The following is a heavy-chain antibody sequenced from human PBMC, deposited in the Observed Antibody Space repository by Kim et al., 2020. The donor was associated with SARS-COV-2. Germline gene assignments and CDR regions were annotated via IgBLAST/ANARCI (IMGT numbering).Heavy chain of an antibody. CDR3: ARGPDFDY. CDR2: IYYSGST. Sequence: SETLFLTCTVSGGSISSSSYYWGWIRQPPGKGLEWIGSIYYSGSTYYNPSLKSRVTISVDTSKNQFSLKLSSVTAADTAVYYCARGPDFDYWGQGTLVTVSS. V-gene: IGHV4-39*01. CDR1: GGSISSSSYY. J-gene: IGHJ4*02.